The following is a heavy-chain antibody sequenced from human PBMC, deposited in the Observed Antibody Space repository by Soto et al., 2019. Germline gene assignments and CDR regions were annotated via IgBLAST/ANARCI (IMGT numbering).Heavy chain of an antibody. CDR2: ISYDGSSK. D-gene: IGHD3-22*01. Sequence: PGGSLRLSCAASGFTFSSHAMHWVRQAPGKGLEWVALISYDGSSKYYADSVRGRFTISRDNSKNTLYLQMNSLRVEDTAIYYCARVFITLIALNWLDPWGQGTLVTVSS. J-gene: IGHJ5*02. CDR3: ARVFITLIALNWLDP. V-gene: IGHV3-30-3*01. CDR1: GFTFSSHA.